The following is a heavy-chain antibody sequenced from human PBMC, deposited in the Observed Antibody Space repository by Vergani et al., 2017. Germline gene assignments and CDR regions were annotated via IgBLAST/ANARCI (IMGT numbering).Heavy chain of an antibody. CDR1: GFTFSSYW. Sequence: EVRLVESGGDLVQPGGSLRLSCAASGFTFSSYWMSWVRQAPGKGLEWVANIKQDGGEKYYVDSVKGLFTISRDNSKNTLFLHMNSLRPEDTAVYYCAKVGRSEVAGTFGAFDIWGQGTMVTVSS. J-gene: IGHJ3*02. CDR3: AKVGRSEVAGTFGAFDI. D-gene: IGHD6-19*01. V-gene: IGHV3-7*03. CDR2: IKQDGGEK.